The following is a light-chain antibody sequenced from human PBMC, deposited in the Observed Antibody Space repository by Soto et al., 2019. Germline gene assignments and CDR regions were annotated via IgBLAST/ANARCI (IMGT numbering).Light chain of an antibody. CDR1: KNDIGVYDF. J-gene: IGLJ2*01. CDR3: SSYTSSSTPVL. Sequence: QSALTQPPSASGSPGESVIISCTGTKNDIGVYDFVSWYQHHAGKAPRLIIYEVVQRPSGVSNRFSGSKSGNTASLTISGLQAEDEADYYCSSYTSSSTPVLFGGGTKVTVL. CDR2: EVV. V-gene: IGLV2-14*01.